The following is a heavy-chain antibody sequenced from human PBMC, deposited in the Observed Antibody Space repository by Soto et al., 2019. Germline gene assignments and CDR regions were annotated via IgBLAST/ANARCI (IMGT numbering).Heavy chain of an antibody. V-gene: IGHV1-69*13. CDR2: IIPILGTA. D-gene: IGHD1-26*01. J-gene: IGHJ6*02. Sequence: ASVKVSCKASGGTFSRYAISWVRQAPGQGLEWMGGIIPILGTANYAQKFQGRVTITADESTSTAYMELSSLRSEDTAVYYCARDQWELLDYYYGMDVWGQGTTVTSP. CDR3: ARDQWELLDYYYGMDV. CDR1: GGTFSRYA.